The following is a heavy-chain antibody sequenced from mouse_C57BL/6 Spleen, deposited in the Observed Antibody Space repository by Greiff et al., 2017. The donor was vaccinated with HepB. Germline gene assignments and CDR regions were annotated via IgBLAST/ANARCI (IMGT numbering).Heavy chain of an antibody. V-gene: IGHV1-52*01. CDR2: IDPSDSET. D-gene: IGHD1-1*01. CDR3: ARWGDGSSRYFDY. CDR1: GYTFTSYW. J-gene: IGHJ2*01. Sequence: QVQLKQPGAELVRPGSSVKLSCKASGYTFTSYWMHWVKQRPIQGLEWIGNIDPSDSETHYNQKFKDKATLTVDKSSSTAYMQLSSLTSEDSAVYYCARWGDGSSRYFDYWGQGTTLTVSS.